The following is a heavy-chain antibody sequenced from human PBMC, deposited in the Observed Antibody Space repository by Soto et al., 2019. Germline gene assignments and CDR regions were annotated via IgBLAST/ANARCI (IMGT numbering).Heavy chain of an antibody. CDR3: ARVEAPLIHSDHYYYGMDV. CDR2: IWFDGSNT. V-gene: IGHV3-33*01. J-gene: IGHJ6*02. Sequence: GGSLRLSCEGSGLSFSTYGMHWVRQSPGKGLQWVAVIWFDGSNTYYADSVKGRFTISRDNSKNTLYLQMNNLRVEDTAVYHCARVEAPLIHSDHYYYGMDVWGQGTKVTVSS. CDR1: GLSFSTYG. D-gene: IGHD5-18*01.